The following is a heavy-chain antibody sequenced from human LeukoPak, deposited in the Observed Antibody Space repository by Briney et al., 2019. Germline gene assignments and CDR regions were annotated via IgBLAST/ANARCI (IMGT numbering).Heavy chain of an antibody. V-gene: IGHV3-23*01. CDR1: GFTFSSYS. Sequence: GGSLRLSCAASGFTFSSYSTSWVRQAPGKGLEWVSSISGSGGRIDYADSVKGRFTISRDNSKNTLYLQMNSLRAEDTAVYYCARDSGYGDYEQVDYWGQGTLVTVSS. J-gene: IGHJ4*02. CDR2: ISGSGGRI. CDR3: ARDSGYGDYEQVDY. D-gene: IGHD4-17*01.